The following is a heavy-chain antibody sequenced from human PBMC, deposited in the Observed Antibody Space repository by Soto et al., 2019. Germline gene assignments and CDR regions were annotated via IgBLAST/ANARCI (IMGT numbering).Heavy chain of an antibody. CDR1: GGPIRTGDYY. Sequence: SETLSLTCNVSGGPIRTGDYYWNWIRQPPGKGLEWIGYVFYSGATNYSPSLKSRAAISMDTSKNQFSLSLTSVTAADTAVYYCARAGFSYGHLLFWGQGIRVTVSS. J-gene: IGHJ4*02. CDR3: ARAGFSYGHLLF. D-gene: IGHD3-10*01. V-gene: IGHV4-30-4*01. CDR2: VFYSGAT.